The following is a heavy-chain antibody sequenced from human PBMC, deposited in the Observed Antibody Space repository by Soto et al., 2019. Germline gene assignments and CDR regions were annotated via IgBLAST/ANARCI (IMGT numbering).Heavy chain of an antibody. CDR2: ISYDGINK. V-gene: IGHV3-30*03. CDR3: ARDYSSYGPFDY. D-gene: IGHD5-18*01. CDR1: GFTFSSYG. J-gene: IGHJ4*02. Sequence: GGSLRLSCAASGFTFSSYGMHWVRQAPGKGLEWVAVISYDGINKYYADSVKGRFTISIDNAKNSLYLQMNSLRAEDTAVYYCARDYSSYGPFDYWGQGTLVTVSS.